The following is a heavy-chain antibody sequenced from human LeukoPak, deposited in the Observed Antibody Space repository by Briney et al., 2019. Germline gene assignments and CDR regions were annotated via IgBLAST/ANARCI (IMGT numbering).Heavy chain of an antibody. CDR1: RGSISASIRSYY. J-gene: IGHJ4*02. CDR3: ARVPLGYSGAYYFDY. CDR2: ISSSGST. V-gene: IGHV4-4*09. Sequence: SETLSLTCTVSRGSISASIRSYYWSWLRQPPGKGLEWIGYISSSGSTNDNPSLRSRVTISVDTSKNQFFLNLSSVSAADTAVYYCARVPLGYSGAYYFDYWGPGTLVTVSP. D-gene: IGHD5-12*01.